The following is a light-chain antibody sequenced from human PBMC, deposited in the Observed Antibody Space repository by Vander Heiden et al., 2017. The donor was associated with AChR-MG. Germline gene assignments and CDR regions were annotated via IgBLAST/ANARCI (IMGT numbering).Light chain of an antibody. Sequence: SYELTQPPSVSVSPGQTATITCSGDSLRQKYACWYQQRPGQSPLLVIYQHDKRPSGIPERFSGSNSGTKATLTISGTQAMDEADYYCQTWDGSTVIFGGGTKLTGL. CDR3: QTWDGSTVI. CDR1: SLRQKY. J-gene: IGLJ2*01. CDR2: QHD. V-gene: IGLV3-1*01.